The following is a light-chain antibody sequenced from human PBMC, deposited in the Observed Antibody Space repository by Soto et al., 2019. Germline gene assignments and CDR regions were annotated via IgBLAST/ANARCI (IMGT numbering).Light chain of an antibody. V-gene: IGLV2-14*01. J-gene: IGLJ3*02. CDR2: DVS. Sequence: QSVLTQPASVSGSPGQSITISCTGTSSDVGGYNYVSWYQQHPGKAPKLMIYDVSNRPSGVSNRFSASKSANTASLTISGLQAEDEADYYCSSYTSSSTLVFGGGTQLTVL. CDR1: SSDVGGYNY. CDR3: SSYTSSSTLV.